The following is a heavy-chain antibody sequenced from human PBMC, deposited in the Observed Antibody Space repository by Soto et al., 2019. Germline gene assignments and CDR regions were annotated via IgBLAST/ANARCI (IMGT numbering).Heavy chain of an antibody. CDR1: GFTFSSYG. CDR2: IWYDGSNK. J-gene: IGHJ4*02. CDR3: ARDCAGYSSGWYQRGGFDY. D-gene: IGHD6-19*01. Sequence: QVPLVESGGGVVQPGRSLRLSCAASGFTFSSYGMHWVRQAPGKGLEWVAVIWYDGSNKYYADSVKGRFTTSRDNSKDTLYLQMNSLRAEDTAVYYCARDCAGYSSGWYQRGGFDYWGQGTLVTVSS. V-gene: IGHV3-33*01.